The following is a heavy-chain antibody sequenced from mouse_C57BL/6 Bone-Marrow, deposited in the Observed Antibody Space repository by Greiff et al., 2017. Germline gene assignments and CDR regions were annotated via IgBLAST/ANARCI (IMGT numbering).Heavy chain of an antibody. V-gene: IGHV1-76*01. D-gene: IGHD1-1*01. J-gene: IGHJ4*01. CDR1: GYTFTDYY. CDR2: IYPGSGNT. CDR3: ARSPLYGSSPYAMDD. Sequence: VQLQESGAELVRPGASVKLSCKASGYTFTDYYINWVKQRPGQGLEWIARIYPGSGNTYYNEKFKGKATLTAEKSSSTAYMQLSSLTSEDSAVYFCARSPLYGSSPYAMDDWGKGTSVTVSS.